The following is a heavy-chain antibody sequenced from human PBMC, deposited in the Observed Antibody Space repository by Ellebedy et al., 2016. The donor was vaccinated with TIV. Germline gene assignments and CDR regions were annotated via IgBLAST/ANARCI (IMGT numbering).Heavy chain of an antibody. V-gene: IGHV1-69*13. Sequence: SVKVSXXASGHSFTAYGIHWVRQAPGQGLEWMGGIIPAFDTANYAQKFQGRVSIIADESTNTAYMELSSLKSEDKAVYYCAANPLVVAASRAPYGMDVWGQGTTVTVSS. CDR2: IIPAFDTA. CDR3: AANPLVVAASRAPYGMDV. J-gene: IGHJ6*02. D-gene: IGHD2-15*01. CDR1: GHSFTAYG.